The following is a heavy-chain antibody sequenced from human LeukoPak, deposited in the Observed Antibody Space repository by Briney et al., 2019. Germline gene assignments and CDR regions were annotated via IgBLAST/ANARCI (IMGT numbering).Heavy chain of an antibody. V-gene: IGHV3-11*01. CDR1: GFTFSDYY. D-gene: IGHD1-14*01. J-gene: IGHJ4*02. CDR3: ARDRWDLDVVTEPTVKTCLDY. Sequence: GGSLRLSCAASGFTFSDYYMSWIRQAPGKGLEWVSYISSSGGSVYYPNSVRGRFTISRDNAKNSLHLQMNSLRAEDTAVYYCARDRWDLDVVTEPTVKTCLDYWGQGTLVTVSS. CDR2: ISSSGGSV.